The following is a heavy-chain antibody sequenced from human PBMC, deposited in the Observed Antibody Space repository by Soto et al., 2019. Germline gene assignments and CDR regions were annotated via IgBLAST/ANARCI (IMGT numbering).Heavy chain of an antibody. V-gene: IGHV4-34*01. Sequence: PSETRSLTCTVYGGSFSGYYWSWIRQPPGKGLYWIGEINHSVSTXXXPSLKSRXXISVETSKNHLSLNLXSLTPADPAVYYCARGYGRNVDYWAQGTLVTVSS. CDR3: ARGYGRNVDY. J-gene: IGHJ4*02. D-gene: IGHD1-1*01. CDR1: GGSFSGYY. CDR2: INHSVST.